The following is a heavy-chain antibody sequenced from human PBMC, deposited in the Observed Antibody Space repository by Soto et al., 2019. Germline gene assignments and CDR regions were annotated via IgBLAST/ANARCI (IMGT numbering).Heavy chain of an antibody. CDR3: AIVGSGSPYFNY. J-gene: IGHJ4*02. D-gene: IGHD3-10*01. V-gene: IGHV5-51*03. Sequence: GESLKISCKGSGYSFTTNWIGWVLQMPGKGLDWMGVVYPGDSNTRYSPSFQGQVTISADKSISTAYLQWSSLKASDTAMYYCAIVGSGSPYFNYWGQGTLVTVSS. CDR1: GYSFTTNW. CDR2: VYPGDSNT.